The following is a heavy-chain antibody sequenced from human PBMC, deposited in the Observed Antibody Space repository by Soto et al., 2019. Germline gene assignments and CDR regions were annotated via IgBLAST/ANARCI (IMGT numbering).Heavy chain of an antibody. Sequence: QVQLVQSGAEVKKPGSSVKVSCKASGDTFSNYTINWVRQAPGQGLEWMGRITPILGIANYAQKFQGRVTITADKSTSTAYMELSSLRSEDTAVYYCGRDFGRYCSSTSCLSVDNGMDVWGQGTTVTVSS. V-gene: IGHV1-69*08. J-gene: IGHJ6*02. D-gene: IGHD2-2*01. CDR3: GRDFGRYCSSTSCLSVDNGMDV. CDR1: GDTFSNYT. CDR2: ITPILGIA.